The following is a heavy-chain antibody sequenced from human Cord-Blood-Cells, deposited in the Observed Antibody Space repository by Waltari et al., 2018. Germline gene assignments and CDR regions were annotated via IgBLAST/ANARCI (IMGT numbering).Heavy chain of an antibody. J-gene: IGHJ4*02. CDR3: AKDPCRSKSGICGSSWYRRDY. D-gene: IGHD6-13*01. CDR2: ISYDGSNK. Sequence: QVQLVESGGGVVQPGRSLRLSCAASGFTFSSYGMHWVRQAPGKGLEWVAVISYDGSNKYYADSVKGRFTISRDNSKNTLYLQMNSLRAEDTAVYYCAKDPCRSKSGICGSSWYRRDYWGQGTLVTVSS. CDR1: GFTFSSYG. V-gene: IGHV3-30*18.